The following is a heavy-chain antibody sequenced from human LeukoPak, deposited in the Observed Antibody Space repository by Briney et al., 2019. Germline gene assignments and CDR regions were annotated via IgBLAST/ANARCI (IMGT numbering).Heavy chain of an antibody. V-gene: IGHV3-23*01. D-gene: IGHD3-22*01. CDR2: LSGSGGTT. CDR1: GFTFSSYA. Sequence: GGSLRLSCAASGFTFSSYAMSWVRQAPGKGLEWVSALSGSGGTTYYADSVKGRFTISRDNSKNTLYLQMNSLRAEDTAVYYCAKAVIEADSSGYYGSDYWGQGTLVTVSS. CDR3: AKAVIEADSSGYYGSDY. J-gene: IGHJ4*02.